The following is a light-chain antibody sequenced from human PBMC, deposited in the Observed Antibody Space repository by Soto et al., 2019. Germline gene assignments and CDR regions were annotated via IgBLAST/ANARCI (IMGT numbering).Light chain of an antibody. J-gene: IGKJ2*01. Sequence: DIQLTQSPSSLSASVGDRVTITCRASQSITTYLNWYQQKPGKAPKLLIYAASTLQSGVPSRFSGSGSGTDFTLTISSLQPEDVATYYCLQSYSTPRTFGQGTNLEIK. V-gene: IGKV1-39*01. CDR1: QSITTY. CDR2: AAS. CDR3: LQSYSTPRT.